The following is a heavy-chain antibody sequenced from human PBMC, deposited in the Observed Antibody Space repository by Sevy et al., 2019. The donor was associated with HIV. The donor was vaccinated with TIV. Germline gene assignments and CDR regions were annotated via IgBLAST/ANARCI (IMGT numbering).Heavy chain of an antibody. D-gene: IGHD3-9*01. V-gene: IGHV3-9*01. CDR1: GFKFDDYA. J-gene: IGHJ4*02. Sequence: GGSLRLPCTASGFKFDDYAMHWVRQPPGKGLEWVSGITWDGGRTGYADSVKGRFIISRDNTKSSLYLQMNSLRAEDTALYYCAKDLRRGDILTGYLNYWGQGILVTVSS. CDR2: ITWDGGRT. CDR3: AKDLRRGDILTGYLNY.